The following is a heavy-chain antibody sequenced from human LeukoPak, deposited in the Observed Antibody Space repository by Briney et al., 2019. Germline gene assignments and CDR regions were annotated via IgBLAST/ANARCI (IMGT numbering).Heavy chain of an antibody. D-gene: IGHD6-13*01. CDR1: GGSISSYY. CDR2: IYYSGST. CDR3: ASLYSSSWYDAFDI. V-gene: IGHV4-59*01. J-gene: IGHJ3*02. Sequence: PSETLSLTCTVSGGSISSYYWSWIRQPPGKGLEWIGYIYYSGSTNYNPSLKSRVTISVATSKNQFSLKLSSVTAADTAVYYCASLYSSSWYDAFDIWGQGTMVTLSS.